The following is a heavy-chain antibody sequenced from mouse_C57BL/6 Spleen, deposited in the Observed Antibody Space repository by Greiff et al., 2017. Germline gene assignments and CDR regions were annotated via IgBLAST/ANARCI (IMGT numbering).Heavy chain of an antibody. J-gene: IGHJ2*01. CDR3: ARDRLYYYGC. CDR1: GYSITSCYY. V-gene: IGHV3-6*01. Sequence: EVQLVESGPGLVKPSPSLSLTCSVTGYSITSCYYWNWIRQFPGNKLKWMGYISYYGSNNYNPDLKNRISITRDTSKNQFFLKLNSVTTEDTATYNCARDRLYYYGCWGQGTTLTVSS. CDR2: ISYYGSN.